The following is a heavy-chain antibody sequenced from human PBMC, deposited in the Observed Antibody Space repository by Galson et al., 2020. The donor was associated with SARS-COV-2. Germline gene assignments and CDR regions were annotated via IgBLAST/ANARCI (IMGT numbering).Heavy chain of an antibody. J-gene: IGHJ3*02. CDR2: IHSTGST. CDR1: GGSISSGSYY. D-gene: IGHD3-22*01. Sequence: SQNLSLTCTVSGGSISSGSYYWSWIRQPARKELEWIGRIHSTGSTNYNPSLKGRVTISVDTSKNKFSLRLSPVTAADTAVYYCARSHDSSGNALGIWGQWTIVTVS. CDR3: ARSHDSSGNALGI. V-gene: IGHV4-61*02.